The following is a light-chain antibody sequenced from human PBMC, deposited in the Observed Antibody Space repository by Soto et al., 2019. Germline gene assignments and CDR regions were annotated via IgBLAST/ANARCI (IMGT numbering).Light chain of an antibody. CDR1: SGSVSTSYY. Sequence: QTVVTQEPSFSVSPGRTVTLTCGLSSGSVSTSYYPSWNQQTPGQAPRTLIYSTNIRSSGVPDRFSGSILWNKAALTIAGAHADDESDYYGVLYMVSGIYVVGTGTKVTVL. CDR2: STN. CDR3: VLYMVSGIYV. J-gene: IGLJ1*01. V-gene: IGLV8-61*01.